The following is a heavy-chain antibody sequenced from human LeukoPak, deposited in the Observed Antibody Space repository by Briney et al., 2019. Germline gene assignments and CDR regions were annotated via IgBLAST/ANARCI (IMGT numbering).Heavy chain of an antibody. V-gene: IGHV3-23*01. D-gene: IGHD2-15*01. CDR3: AKDRGRTWVQVAN. Sequence: GGSLRLSCAASGFTFSNYWMNWVRQAPGKGLEWVSGISGSGGSTYYADSVKGRFTISRDNSKNTLYLQMNSLRVEDTAVYYCAKDRGRTWVQVANWGQGTLVTVSS. CDR2: ISGSGGST. CDR1: GFTFSNYW. J-gene: IGHJ4*02.